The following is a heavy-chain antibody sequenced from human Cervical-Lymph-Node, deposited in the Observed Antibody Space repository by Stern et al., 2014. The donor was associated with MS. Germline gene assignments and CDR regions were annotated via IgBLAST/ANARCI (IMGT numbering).Heavy chain of an antibody. J-gene: IGHJ4*02. CDR1: GFTFSSYA. V-gene: IGHV3-30-3*01. Sequence: EQLVESGGGVVQPGRSLRLSCADSGFTFSSYAMHWVRQAPGKGLEWVASISYAGTHKYYADSVKGRFTISRDNSKKTLYLQTNSLRAEDTAVYYCASDYLVDHWGQGTLVTVSS. CDR2: ISYAGTHK. CDR3: ASDYLVDH.